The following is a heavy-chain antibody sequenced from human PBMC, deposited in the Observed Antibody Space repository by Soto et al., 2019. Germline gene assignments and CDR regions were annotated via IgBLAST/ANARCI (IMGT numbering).Heavy chain of an antibody. CDR1: GASIYNGGYF. Sequence: QVQLKESGPGLVRPSQTLSLTCSVSGASIYNGGYFWSWIRQSPGKGREWIGHIHNSGSPYNHPALNSKVPISAYTSMTQFSLALTSVTAADTAMYVYDRGSTTEKVDSWGQGILVTVSS. J-gene: IGHJ4*02. V-gene: IGHV4-30-4*01. CDR2: IHNSGSP. CDR3: DRGSTTEKVDS.